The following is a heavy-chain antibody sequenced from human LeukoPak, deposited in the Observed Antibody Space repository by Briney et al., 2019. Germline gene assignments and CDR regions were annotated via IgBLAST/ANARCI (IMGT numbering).Heavy chain of an antibody. CDR1: GFTFTNYA. CDR2: ITGSGNST. Sequence: GGSLRLSCAASGFTFTNYAMSWVRQAPGKGLEWVSSITGSGNSTFYADSVKGRFTISRDNSKNTPYLQMNSLRAEDTAVYYCAKGDYSNYECFDPWGERTLVTLSS. D-gene: IGHD4-11*01. V-gene: IGHV3-23*01. J-gene: IGHJ5*02. CDR3: AKGDYSNYECFDP.